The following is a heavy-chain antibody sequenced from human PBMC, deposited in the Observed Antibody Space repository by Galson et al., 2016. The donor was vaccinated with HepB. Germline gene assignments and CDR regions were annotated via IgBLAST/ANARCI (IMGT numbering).Heavy chain of an antibody. J-gene: IGHJ1*01. Sequence: SVKVSCKASGYPFTSYDINWVRQATGQGLEWMGWMNPNSGYTDYAQKFQGRVTMTRDTSISTAHMELTSLRSEDTAVYYCARVQGRGFIMLNFWGQGTLVAVSS. V-gene: IGHV1-8*01. CDR1: GYPFTSYD. CDR3: ARVQGRGFIMLNF. D-gene: IGHD3-10*01. CDR2: MNPNSGYT.